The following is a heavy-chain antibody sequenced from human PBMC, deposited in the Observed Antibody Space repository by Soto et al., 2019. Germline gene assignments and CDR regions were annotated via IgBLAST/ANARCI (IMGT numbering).Heavy chain of an antibody. CDR2: IYYSGST. CDR1: GGSISSGGYY. V-gene: IGHV4-31*03. CDR3: ARGLLTYYYDSSGYPNWFDP. D-gene: IGHD3-22*01. J-gene: IGHJ5*02. Sequence: QVQLQESGPGLVKPSQTLSLTCTVSGGSISSGGYYWSWIRQHPGKGLEWIGYIYYSGSTYYNPSLKIRVNISVATSKNQFSLKLSSVTAADTAVYYCARGLLTYYYDSSGYPNWFDPWGQGTLVTVSS.